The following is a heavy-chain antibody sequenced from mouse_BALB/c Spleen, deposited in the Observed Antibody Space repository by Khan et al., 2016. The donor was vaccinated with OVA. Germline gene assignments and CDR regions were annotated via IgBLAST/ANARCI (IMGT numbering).Heavy chain of an antibody. D-gene: IGHD2-1*01. CDR2: INTNVGST. V-gene: IGHV5-6-3*01. CDR3: ARVGIIYYGNYAYYFDY. CDR1: GFTFSSYG. Sequence: EVELVESGGGLVQPGGSLKLSCAASGFTFSSYGMSWVRQTPDKRLELVATINTNVGSTYYPDSVKGRFTISRDNAKNTLYLQMSSLKSEDTAIYYCARVGIIYYGNYAYYFDYWGQGTTLTVSS. J-gene: IGHJ2*01.